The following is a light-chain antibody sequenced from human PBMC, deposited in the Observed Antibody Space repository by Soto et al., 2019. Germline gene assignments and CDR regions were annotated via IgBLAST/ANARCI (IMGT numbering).Light chain of an antibody. V-gene: IGLV1-51*01. CDR2: DDN. Sequence: QSVFTQPPSVSAAPGQKVTISCSGSSSNIGSNYVSWYQQLPGTAPKLLIYDDNKRPSGIPDRFSGSKSGTSATLGITGLQTGDEADYYCGTWDSSLSAGVFGGGTKVTVL. CDR1: SSNIGSNY. J-gene: IGLJ2*01. CDR3: GTWDSSLSAGV.